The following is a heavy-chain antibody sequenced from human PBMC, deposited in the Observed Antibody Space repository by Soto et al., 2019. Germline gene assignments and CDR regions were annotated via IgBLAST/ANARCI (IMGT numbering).Heavy chain of an antibody. CDR2: ISGGGGST. J-gene: IGHJ6*02. D-gene: IGHD5-18*01. V-gene: IGHV3-23*01. Sequence: GGSLRLACAASGFTFSDYYMSWIRQAPGKGLEWVSAISGGGGSTYYADSVKGRFTISRDNSKNTLYLQMNSLRAEDTAVYYCAKDRTNVDTDQMDVWGQGTTVTVSS. CDR1: GFTFSDYY. CDR3: AKDRTNVDTDQMDV.